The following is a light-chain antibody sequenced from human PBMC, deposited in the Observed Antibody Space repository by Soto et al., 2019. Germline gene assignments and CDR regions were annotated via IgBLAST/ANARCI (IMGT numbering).Light chain of an antibody. Sequence: QSVLTQPPSVSGAPGQRVTISCTGSSSNIGAGYDVHWYQHLPGTAPKLLIYGDSNRPSGVPDRFSGSKSGTSASLAITGLQAENEADYYCQSYDRSLNVWVFGGGTQLTVL. CDR3: QSYDRSLNVWV. V-gene: IGLV1-40*01. CDR2: GDS. J-gene: IGLJ3*02. CDR1: SSNIGAGYD.